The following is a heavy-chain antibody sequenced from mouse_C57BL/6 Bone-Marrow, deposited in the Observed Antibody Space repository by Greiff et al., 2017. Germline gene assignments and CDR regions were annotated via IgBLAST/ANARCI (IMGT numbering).Heavy chain of an antibody. Sequence: VQLQQPGAELVRPGSSVKLSCKASGYTFTSYWMHWVKQRPIQGLEWIGNIDPSDSETHYNQKFKDKATLTVDKSSSTAYMQLSSLTSEDSAVYYCARGSSYDWYFDVWGTGTTVTVSS. CDR1: GYTFTSYW. CDR2: IDPSDSET. CDR3: ARGSSYDWYFDV. D-gene: IGHD1-1*01. J-gene: IGHJ1*03. V-gene: IGHV1-52*01.